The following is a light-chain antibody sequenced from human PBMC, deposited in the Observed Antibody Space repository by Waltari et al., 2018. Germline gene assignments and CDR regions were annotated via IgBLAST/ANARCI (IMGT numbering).Light chain of an antibody. J-gene: IGKJ4*01. Sequence: EIVLTQSPATLSLSPGERATLSCRASQNVSSYLAWYQQKPGQAPRPLSYESSNRATGNPARFRGSGSGTDFTLTISSLEPEDFAVYYCQQRSNWPPLTFGGGTKVEIK. CDR1: QNVSSY. V-gene: IGKV3-11*01. CDR2: ESS. CDR3: QQRSNWPPLT.